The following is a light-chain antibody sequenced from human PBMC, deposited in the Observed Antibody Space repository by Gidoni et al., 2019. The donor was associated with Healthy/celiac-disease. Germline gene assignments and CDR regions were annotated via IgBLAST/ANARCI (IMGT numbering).Light chain of an antibody. Sequence: EIVMTQSPATLSVSPGERATLSCMASQSVSSNLAWYQQKPGQAPRLLIYGASTRATGIPAMFSGSGSGTEFTLTISSLQSEDFAVYYCQQYNNWPSLTFGGGTKVEIK. J-gene: IGKJ4*01. CDR1: QSVSSN. CDR2: GAS. V-gene: IGKV3-15*01. CDR3: QQYNNWPSLT.